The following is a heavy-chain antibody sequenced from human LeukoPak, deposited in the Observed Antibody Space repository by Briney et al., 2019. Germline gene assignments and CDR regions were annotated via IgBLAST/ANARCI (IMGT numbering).Heavy chain of an antibody. J-gene: IGHJ4*02. CDR3: AREGGPYRPLDY. CDR2: VHLSGRT. Sequence: SETLSLTCTVSGGSTSSSNYYWGWIRQPPGEGLEWIGEVHLSGRTHYNPSLESRVTMSVDMSENHISLRLTSVTAADTAVYYCAREGGPYRPLDYSGQGTLVTVSS. CDR1: GGSTSSSNYY. V-gene: IGHV4-39*07.